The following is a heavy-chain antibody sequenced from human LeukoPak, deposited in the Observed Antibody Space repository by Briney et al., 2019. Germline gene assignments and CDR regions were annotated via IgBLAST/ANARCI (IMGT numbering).Heavy chain of an antibody. CDR3: ASGLLVEIDAFDI. CDR2: IYSGGST. CDR1: GFAVSSNY. V-gene: IGHV3-66*01. Sequence: GGSLRLSCAASGFAVSSNYMSWVRQAPGKELEWVSVIYSGGSTYYADSVKGRFTISRDNSKNTLYLQMNSLRAEDTAVYYCASGLLVEIDAFDIWGQGTMVTVSS. D-gene: IGHD2-2*01. J-gene: IGHJ3*02.